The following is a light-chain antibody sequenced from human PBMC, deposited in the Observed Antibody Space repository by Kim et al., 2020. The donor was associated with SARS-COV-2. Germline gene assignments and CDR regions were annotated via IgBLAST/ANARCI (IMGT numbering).Light chain of an antibody. CDR2: DVS. V-gene: IGLV2-14*04. CDR1: SSDVGGYNY. CDR3: SSYTSSSTYVV. Sequence: QSITNSCTGTSSDVGGYNYVSWYQQHPGKAPKLMIYDVSKRPSGVSNRFSGSKSGNTASLTISGLQAEDEADYYCSSYTSSSTYVVFGGGTQLTVL. J-gene: IGLJ2*01.